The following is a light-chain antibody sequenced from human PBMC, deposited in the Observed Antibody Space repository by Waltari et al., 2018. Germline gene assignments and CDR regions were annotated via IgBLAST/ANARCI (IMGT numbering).Light chain of an antibody. CDR2: AYS. CDR3: QSYDSALSAV. J-gene: IGLJ3*02. V-gene: IGLV1-40*01. CDR1: SSNIGAGFD. Sequence: QSVLTQPPSVSGAPGQTVTLSCAGSSSNIGAGFDVPWYQQLPGAAPKLLIYAYSSRPSGVPDRFYGSRSGTSASLAINGFQPEDEADYCCQSYDSALSAVFGGGTKVTVL.